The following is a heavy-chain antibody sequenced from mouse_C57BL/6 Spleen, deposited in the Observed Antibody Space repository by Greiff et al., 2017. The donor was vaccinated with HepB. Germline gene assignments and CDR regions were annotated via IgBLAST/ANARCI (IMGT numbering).Heavy chain of an antibody. CDR3: ARSVTAQAYFDY. CDR2: IDPSDSYT. Sequence: VQLQQPGAELVKPGASVKLSCKASGYTFTSYWMQWVKQRPGQGLEWIGEIDPSDSYTNYNQKFKGKATLTVDTSSSTAYMQLSSLTSEDSAVYYCARSVTAQAYFDYWGQGTTLTVSS. CDR1: GYTFTSYW. V-gene: IGHV1-50*01. D-gene: IGHD3-2*02. J-gene: IGHJ2*01.